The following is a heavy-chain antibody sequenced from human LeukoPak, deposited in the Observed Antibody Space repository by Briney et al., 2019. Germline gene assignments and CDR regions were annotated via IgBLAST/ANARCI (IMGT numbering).Heavy chain of an antibody. Sequence: ASVKVSCKASGYTFTSYDFNWLRQATGQGPEWMGWMNPNSGATGYPQKFQGRVTITADESTSTAYMELSSLRSEDTAVYYCARDHSGYSYLFDPWGQGTLVTVSS. CDR3: ARDHSGYSYLFDP. CDR2: MNPNSGAT. J-gene: IGHJ5*02. D-gene: IGHD5-18*01. CDR1: GYTFTSYD. V-gene: IGHV1-8*01.